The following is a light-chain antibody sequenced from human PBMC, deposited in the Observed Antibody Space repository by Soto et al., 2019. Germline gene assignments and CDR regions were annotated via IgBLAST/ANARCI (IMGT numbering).Light chain of an antibody. CDR3: CSYAGSSTFDYV. V-gene: IGLV2-23*02. Sequence: LTQAVSGSSAPGGARSISSNETSSDVGSYNLVSWYQQHPGKAPKLMIYEVSKRPSGVSNRFSGSKSGNTASLTISGLQAEDEADYYCCSYAGSSTFDYVFGTVTKVTVL. CDR2: EVS. CDR1: SSDVGSYNL. J-gene: IGLJ1*01.